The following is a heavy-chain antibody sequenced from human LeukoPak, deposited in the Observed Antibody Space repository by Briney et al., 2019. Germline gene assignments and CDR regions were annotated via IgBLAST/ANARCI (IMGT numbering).Heavy chain of an antibody. CDR3: ATSTLYDFWSGYLFDY. V-gene: IGHV3-21*01. CDR1: GFTVSSNY. Sequence: GGSLRLSCAASGFTVSSNYMSWVRQAPGKGLERVSSISSSSSYIYYADSVKGRFTISRDNAKNSLYLQMNSLRAEDTAVYYCATSTLYDFWSGYLFDYWGQGTLVTVSS. CDR2: ISSSSSYI. D-gene: IGHD3-3*01. J-gene: IGHJ4*02.